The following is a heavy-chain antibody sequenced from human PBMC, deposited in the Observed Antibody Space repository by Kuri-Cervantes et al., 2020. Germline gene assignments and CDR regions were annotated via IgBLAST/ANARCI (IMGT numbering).Heavy chain of an antibody. V-gene: IGHV3-49*04. D-gene: IGHD3-10*01. CDR1: GFTFSSYG. CDR2: IRSKAYGGTT. Sequence: GGSLRLSCAASGFTFSSYGMHWVRQAPGKGLEWVGFIRSKAYGGTTEYAASVKGRFTISRDDSKSIAYLQMNSLKTEDTAVYYCTRGNGVIDYWGQGTLVTVSS. CDR3: TRGNGVIDY. J-gene: IGHJ4*02.